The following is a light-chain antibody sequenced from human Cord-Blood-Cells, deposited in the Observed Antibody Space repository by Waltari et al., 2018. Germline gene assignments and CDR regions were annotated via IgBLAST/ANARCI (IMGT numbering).Light chain of an antibody. CDR3: CSYAGSYIWV. V-gene: IGLV2-11*01. Sequence: QSALTQPRSVSGSPGQSVTIPCTGPSSDVGGYNYVSCYQQHPGKAPKLMIYDVSKRPSGVPDRFSGSKSGNTASLTISGLQAEDEADYYCCSYAGSYIWVFGGGTKLTVL. CDR2: DVS. J-gene: IGLJ3*02. CDR1: SSDVGGYNY.